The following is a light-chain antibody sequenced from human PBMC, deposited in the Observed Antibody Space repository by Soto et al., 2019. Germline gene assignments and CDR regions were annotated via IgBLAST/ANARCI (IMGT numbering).Light chain of an antibody. CDR2: EVS. Sequence: PGLTQPRSATGSPGQSVTISCTGTSSDVGGYNYVSWYQQHPGKAPKLMIYEVSKRPSGVPDRFSGSKSGNTASLTVSGLQAEDEADYYCSSYAGSNNYVFGTGTKVTVL. V-gene: IGLV2-8*01. J-gene: IGLJ1*01. CDR1: SSDVGGYNY. CDR3: SSYAGSNNYV.